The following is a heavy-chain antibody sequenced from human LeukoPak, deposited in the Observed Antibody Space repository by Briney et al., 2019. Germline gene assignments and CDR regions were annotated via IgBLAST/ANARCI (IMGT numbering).Heavy chain of an antibody. CDR3: ARDTLPAGPVDF. CDR1: GFPFSIYC. J-gene: IGHJ4*02. CDR2: ISSSSIPI. V-gene: IGHV3-48*01. D-gene: IGHD3-10*01. Sequence: GGSLRLSCAPSGFPFSIYCMNWVRQAPGEGLEWVSYISSSSIPIYYADSVKGRFTISRDNAKNSLYLQMNSRRAEGTVVYYWARDTLPAGPVDFGGQGTLVTVSS.